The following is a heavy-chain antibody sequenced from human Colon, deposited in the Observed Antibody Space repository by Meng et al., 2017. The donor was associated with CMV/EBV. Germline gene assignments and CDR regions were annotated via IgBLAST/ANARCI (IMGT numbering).Heavy chain of an antibody. J-gene: IGHJ4*02. V-gene: IGHV1-2*02. CDR1: VYTFTGYY. Sequence: ASVNVSCKASVYTFTGYYMYWVRQAPGKGLEWMGWINPNSGSTNYAQKFQGRVTMARNTSIITAYMELSRVRSDDTAVYYCSRDKAACLGVDYWGQGTLVTVSS. CDR3: SRDKAACLGVDY. D-gene: IGHD6-6*01. CDR2: INPNSGST.